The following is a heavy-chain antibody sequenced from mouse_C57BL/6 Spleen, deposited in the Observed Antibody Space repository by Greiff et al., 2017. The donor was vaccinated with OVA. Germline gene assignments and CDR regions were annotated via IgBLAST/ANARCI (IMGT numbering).Heavy chain of an antibody. J-gene: IGHJ4*01. Sequence: QVTLKVSGPGILQPSQTLSLTCSFSGFSLSTFGMGVGWIRQPSGKGLEWLVHIWWDDDKYYNPALKSRLTISKDTSKNQIFLKIANVDTADTATYVCARIYSNYGGNYAMDYWGQGTSVTVSS. CDR2: IWWDDDK. CDR1: GFSLSTFGMG. D-gene: IGHD2-5*01. CDR3: ARIYSNYGGNYAMDY. V-gene: IGHV8-8*01.